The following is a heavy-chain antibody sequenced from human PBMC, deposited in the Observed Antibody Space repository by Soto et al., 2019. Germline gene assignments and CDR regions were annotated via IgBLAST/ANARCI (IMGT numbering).Heavy chain of an antibody. D-gene: IGHD3-3*02. CDR3: ASLDLRLHLWSFDY. CDR1: GGSISSYY. J-gene: IGHJ4*02. CDR2: IYYSGST. Sequence: PPETLSLTCPVSGGSISSYYWSWIRQPPGKGLEWIGYIYYSGSTNYNPSLKSRVTISVDTSKNQFSLKLSSVTAADTAVYFCASLDLRLHLWSFDYRYQGARVTV. V-gene: IGHV4-59*01.